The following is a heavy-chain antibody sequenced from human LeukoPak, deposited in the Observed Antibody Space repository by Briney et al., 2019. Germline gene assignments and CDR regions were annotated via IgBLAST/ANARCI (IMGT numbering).Heavy chain of an antibody. CDR2: IYTNGGA. CDR3: AREPPGY. V-gene: IGHV4-61*02. Sequence: PSETLSLTCTVSGGSVTSGNYYWNWIRQPAGKGLEWIGRIYTNGGASYNPSLKSRGTISIDASKNQFSLKLSSVTAADTAVYYCAREPPGYWGQGILVTVSS. CDR1: GGSVTSGNYY. J-gene: IGHJ4*02.